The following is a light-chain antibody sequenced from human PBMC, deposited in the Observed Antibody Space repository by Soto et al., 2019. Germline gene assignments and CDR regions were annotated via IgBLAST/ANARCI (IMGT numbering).Light chain of an antibody. CDR3: QQRSNWPIT. V-gene: IGKV3-11*01. CDR1: QNTNRY. J-gene: IGKJ5*01. Sequence: EIVLTQSPATLSLSPGGRATLSCRASQNTNRYLAWYHQKPGQPPRLLIYDASTRATGIPARFSGSGSGTDFTLTISSLEPEDFAVYYCQQRSNWPITFGQGTRLEIK. CDR2: DAS.